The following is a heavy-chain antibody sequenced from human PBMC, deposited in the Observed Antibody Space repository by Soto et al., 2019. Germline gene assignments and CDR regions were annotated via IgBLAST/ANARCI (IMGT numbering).Heavy chain of an antibody. D-gene: IGHD2-2*01. CDR3: ARARGRDTVPAAIVVGYYYYGMDV. Sequence: GGSLRLSCAASGFTFSSYWMSWVRQAPGKGLEWVANIKQDGSEKYYVDSVKGRFTISRDNAKNSLYLQMNSLRAEDTAVYYCARARGRDTVPAAIVVGYYYYGMDVWGQGTTVTVSS. CDR2: IKQDGSEK. V-gene: IGHV3-7*05. J-gene: IGHJ6*02. CDR1: GFTFSSYW.